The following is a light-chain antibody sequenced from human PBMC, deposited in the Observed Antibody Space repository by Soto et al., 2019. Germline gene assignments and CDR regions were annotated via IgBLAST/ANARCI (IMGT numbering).Light chain of an antibody. CDR1: QSLLHSDGKTY. J-gene: IGKJ2*01. CDR2: EVS. Sequence: DIVMTQTPLSLSVTPGQPASISCKSSQSLLHSDGKTYLYWYLQKPGQPPQLLIYEVSNRFSGVXXXFXXXGXXXXXXXXIXXXXAXDVXVYYXMQSIQLPNTFGQGTKLEIK. V-gene: IGKV2D-29*01. CDR3: MQSIQLPNT.